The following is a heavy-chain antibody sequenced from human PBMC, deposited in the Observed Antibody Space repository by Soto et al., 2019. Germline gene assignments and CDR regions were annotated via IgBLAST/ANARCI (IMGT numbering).Heavy chain of an antibody. V-gene: IGHV3-11*04. CDR2: ISSSSSTI. J-gene: IGHJ5*02. Sequence: GGSLRLSCAASGFTFSDYYMSWIRQAPGKGLEWVSYISSSSSTIYYADSVKGRFTISRDNAKNSLYLQVNSLRDEDTAVYYCARDTTDSSGYYPNWFDPWGQGTLVTVSS. D-gene: IGHD3-22*01. CDR3: ARDTTDSSGYYPNWFDP. CDR1: GFTFSDYY.